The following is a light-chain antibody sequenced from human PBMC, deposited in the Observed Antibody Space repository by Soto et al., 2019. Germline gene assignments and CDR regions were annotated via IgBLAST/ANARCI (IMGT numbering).Light chain of an antibody. V-gene: IGLV2-23*01. J-gene: IGLJ3*02. CDR1: SSDVGSYNL. CDR3: SSYACSSTWV. CDR2: EGS. Sequence: QSALTQPASVSGSPGQSITISCTGTSSDVGSYNLVSWYQQHPGKAPKLMIYEGSKRPSGVSNRFSGSKSGNTASLTISGLQAEDEADYYCSSYACSSTWVFGGGTKLTVL.